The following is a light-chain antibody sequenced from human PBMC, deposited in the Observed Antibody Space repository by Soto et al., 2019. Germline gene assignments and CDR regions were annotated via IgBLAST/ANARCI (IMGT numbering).Light chain of an antibody. V-gene: IGKV3-11*01. CDR2: EAS. CDR1: QTVGVR. Sequence: EVVLKQSPATLSSYPGERATLSCRASQTVGVRLAWYQHKPGQAPRLIIYEASNRAAGIPARFSGSGSGTDFTLTITSLEPEDFAFYYCHQRQRWPRTFGQGTMVAI. J-gene: IGKJ1*01. CDR3: HQRQRWPRT.